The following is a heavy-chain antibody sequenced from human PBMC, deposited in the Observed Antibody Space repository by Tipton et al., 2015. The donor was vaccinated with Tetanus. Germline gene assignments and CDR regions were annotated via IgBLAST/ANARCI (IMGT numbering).Heavy chain of an antibody. D-gene: IGHD3-10*01. J-gene: IGHJ4*02. CDR2: IYYSGSA. Sequence: TLSLTCTVSGGSVNDGRFHWTWIRQPPGKALEWVAHIYYSGSATYNPSVASRATVSIDMSKNQFSLRLTSATAADTAVYYCARSKLLWFGESLSGFDSWGQGTLVTVSA. CDR1: GGSVNDGRFH. CDR3: ARSKLLWFGESLSGFDS. V-gene: IGHV4-61*01.